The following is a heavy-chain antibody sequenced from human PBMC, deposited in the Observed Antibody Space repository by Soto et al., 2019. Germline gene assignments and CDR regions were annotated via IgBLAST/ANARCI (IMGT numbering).Heavy chain of an antibody. CDR2: ISAYNGNT. CDR1: GYTFTGYG. Sequence: ASVKVSCKASGYTFTGYGIGWVRQAPGQGLEWMGWISAYNGNTNYAQKLQGRVTMTTDTSTSTAYMELRSLRSDDTAVYHCARDSGEYSGYELSSWGQGTLVTVSS. J-gene: IGHJ5*02. V-gene: IGHV1-18*01. CDR3: ARDSGEYSGYELSS. D-gene: IGHD5-12*01.